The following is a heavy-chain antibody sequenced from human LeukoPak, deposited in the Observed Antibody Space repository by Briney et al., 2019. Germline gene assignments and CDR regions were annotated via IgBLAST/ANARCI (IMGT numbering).Heavy chain of an antibody. D-gene: IGHD6-13*01. V-gene: IGHV3-23*01. CDR1: GFTFSSYA. CDR3: AKTGTPWYYFDY. J-gene: IGHJ4*02. Sequence: GGSLRLSCAASGFTFSSYAMSWVRQAPGRGLEWVSAISGSGGSTYYADSVKGRFTISRDNSKNTLYLQMNSLRAEDTAVYYCAKTGTPWYYFDYWGQGTLVTVSS. CDR2: ISGSGGST.